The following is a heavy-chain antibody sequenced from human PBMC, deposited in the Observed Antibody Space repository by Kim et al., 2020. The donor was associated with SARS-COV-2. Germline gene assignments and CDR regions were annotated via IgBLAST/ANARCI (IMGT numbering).Heavy chain of an antibody. CDR2: IYNNDYA. Sequence: SETLSLTCSVTGGPVTSYSYWTWIRQPPGKGLEWIGYIYNNDYANYNPSLESRLTLSVDASKNQFSLRLTSVTAADTAVYYCGRDLAGRRGDGTDVWGPGTSVSVSS. V-gene: IGHV4-59*02. CDR1: GGPVTSYSY. D-gene: IGHD2-15*01. CDR3: GRDLAGRRGDGTDV. J-gene: IGHJ6*02.